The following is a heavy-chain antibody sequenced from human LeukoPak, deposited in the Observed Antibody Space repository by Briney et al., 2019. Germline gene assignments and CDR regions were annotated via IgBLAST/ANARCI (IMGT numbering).Heavy chain of an antibody. CDR2: IKSKTDGGTA. Sequence: PGGSLRLSCAASGFTFSSYAMSWVRQAPGKGLEWVGRIKSKTDGGTADYAAPVKGRFTISRDESKNTLSLQMNSLKIEDTAVYYCITDFTSLWGQGTLVTVSS. CDR3: ITDFTSL. CDR1: GFTFSSYA. J-gene: IGHJ4*02. V-gene: IGHV3-15*01.